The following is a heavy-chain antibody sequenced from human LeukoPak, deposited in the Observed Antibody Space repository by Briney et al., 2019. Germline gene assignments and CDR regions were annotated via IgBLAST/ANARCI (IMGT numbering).Heavy chain of an antibody. V-gene: IGHV3-33*01. D-gene: IGHD3-3*01. J-gene: IGHJ4*02. CDR3: AREGYYDFWSGYYLRTYFDY. Sequence: GGSLGLSCAASGFTFSSYGMHWVRQAPGKGLEWVAVIWYDGSNKYYADSVKGRFTISRDNSKNTLYLQMNSLRAEDTAVYYCAREGYYDFWSGYYLRTYFDYWGQGTLVTVSS. CDR2: IWYDGSNK. CDR1: GFTFSSYG.